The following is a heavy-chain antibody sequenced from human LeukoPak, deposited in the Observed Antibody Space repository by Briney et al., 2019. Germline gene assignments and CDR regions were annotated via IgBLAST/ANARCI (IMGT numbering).Heavy chain of an antibody. CDR2: ISNSGSPV. V-gene: IGHV3-11*01. CDR3: ARDYDSGSYRNYFDY. CDR1: GFSFSDYY. D-gene: IGHD1-26*01. J-gene: IGHJ4*02. Sequence: GGSLRLSCAASGFSFSDYYMSWMRQAPGKGLEWVSYISNSGSPVYYADSVKGRFTISRDNAKNSLYLQMNSLRSEDTAVYYCARDYDSGSYRNYFDYWGQGTLVTVSS.